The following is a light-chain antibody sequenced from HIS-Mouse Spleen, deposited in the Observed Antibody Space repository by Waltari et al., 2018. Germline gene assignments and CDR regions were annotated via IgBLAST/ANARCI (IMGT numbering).Light chain of an antibody. CDR2: DAS. Sequence: EIVLTQSPATLSLSPGERATLSCRASPSVSSYLAWYQQKPGPAPRLLIYDASNRATGIPARFSGSGSGTDFTLTISSLEPEDFAVYYCQQRSNWPATFGGGTKVEIK. CDR3: QQRSNWPAT. V-gene: IGKV3-11*01. J-gene: IGKJ4*01. CDR1: PSVSSY.